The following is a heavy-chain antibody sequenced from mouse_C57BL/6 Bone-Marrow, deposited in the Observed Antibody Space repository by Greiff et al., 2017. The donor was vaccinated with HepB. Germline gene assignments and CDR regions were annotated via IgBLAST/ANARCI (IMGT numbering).Heavy chain of an antibody. J-gene: IGHJ3*01. CDR2: ISNGGGST. D-gene: IGHD2-5*01. CDR1: GFTFSDYY. V-gene: IGHV5-12*01. CDR3: ARHAHYSNFAY. Sequence: EVKLVESGGGLVQPGGSLKLSCAASGFTFSDYYMYWVRQTPEKRLEWVAYISNGGGSTYYPDTVKGRFTISRDNAKNTLYLQMSRLKSEDTAMYYCARHAHYSNFAYWGQGTLVTVSA.